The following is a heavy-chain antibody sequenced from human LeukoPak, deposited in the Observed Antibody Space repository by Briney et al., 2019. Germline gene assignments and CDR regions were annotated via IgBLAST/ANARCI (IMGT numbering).Heavy chain of an antibody. CDR2: MNPNSGNT. CDR1: GYTFTSYD. J-gene: IGHJ4*02. D-gene: IGHD5-12*01. CDR3: ARADSGYDLANY. V-gene: IGHV1-8*01. Sequence: ASVKVSCKASGYTFTSYDINWVRQATGQGLAWMGWMNPNSGNTGYAQKFQGRVTMTRNTSLSTAYMELSSLRSEDTAVYYCARADSGYDLANYWGQGTLVTVSS.